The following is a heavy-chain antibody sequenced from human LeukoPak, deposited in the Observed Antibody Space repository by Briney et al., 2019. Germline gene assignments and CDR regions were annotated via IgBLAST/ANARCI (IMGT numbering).Heavy chain of an antibody. J-gene: IGHJ4*02. CDR3: ARDDGTSGLDY. V-gene: IGHV4-34*01. CDR1: GGSFSGYY. CDR2: INHSGST. D-gene: IGHD2-2*01. Sequence: PSETLSLTCAVYGGSFSGYYWSWIRRPPGKGLEWIGEINHSGSTNYNPSLKSRVTISVDTSKNQFSLKLSSVTAADTAVYYCARDDGTSGLDYWGQGTLVTVSS.